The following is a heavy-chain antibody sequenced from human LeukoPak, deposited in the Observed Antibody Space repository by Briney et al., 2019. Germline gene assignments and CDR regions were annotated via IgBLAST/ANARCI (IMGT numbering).Heavy chain of an antibody. D-gene: IGHD6-13*01. CDR2: ISYDGSNK. CDR3: ARDVGAIAAAGQVVDY. J-gene: IGHJ4*02. CDR1: GFTFSSYA. V-gene: IGHV3-30-3*01. Sequence: PGRSLRLSCAASGFTFSSYAMHWVRQAPGKGLEWVAVISYDGSNKYYADSVKGRFTISRDNSKNTLYLQMNSLRAEDTAVYYCARDVGAIAAAGQVVDYWGQGTLVTVSS.